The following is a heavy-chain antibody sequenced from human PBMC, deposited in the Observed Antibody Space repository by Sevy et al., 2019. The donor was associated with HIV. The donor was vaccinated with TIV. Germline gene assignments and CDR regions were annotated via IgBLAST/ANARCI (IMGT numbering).Heavy chain of an antibody. J-gene: IGHJ4*02. Sequence: GGSLRLSCAASEFIFISYAMSWVRQAPGKGLEWVSSISGSGGSTYYADSVKGRFTVFRDNSKNMLYLQMNSLGAEDTAVYYCAKEELSGFYWGQGTLVTVSS. V-gene: IGHV3-23*01. D-gene: IGHD6-19*01. CDR1: EFIFISYA. CDR3: AKEELSGFY. CDR2: ISGSGGST.